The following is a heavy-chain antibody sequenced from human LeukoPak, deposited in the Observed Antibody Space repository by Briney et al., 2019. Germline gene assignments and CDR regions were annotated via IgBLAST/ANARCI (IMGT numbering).Heavy chain of an antibody. CDR2: IIPIFGTA. Sequence: SVKVSCKASGGTFSSYAISWVRQAPGQGLEWMGRIIPIFGTANYAQKFQGRVTITTDESTSTAYMELSSLRSEDTAVYYCASDIGGPEDYWGQGTLVTVSS. J-gene: IGHJ4*02. CDR1: GGTFSSYA. D-gene: IGHD3-16*02. V-gene: IGHV1-69*05. CDR3: ASDIGGPEDY.